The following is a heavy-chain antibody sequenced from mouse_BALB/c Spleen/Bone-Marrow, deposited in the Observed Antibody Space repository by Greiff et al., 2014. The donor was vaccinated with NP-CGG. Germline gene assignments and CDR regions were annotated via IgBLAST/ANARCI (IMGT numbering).Heavy chain of an antibody. J-gene: IGHJ4*01. V-gene: IGHV1-54*01. CDR2: INPGSGGT. CDR3: ARWDYAMDY. Sequence: QVQLQQSGAELVRPGTSVKVSCKASGYAFTNYLIEWVKQRPGQGLEWIGVINPGSGGTNYNVKFKGKATLTADKSSSTAYMQLSSLTSDDSAVYFCARWDYAMDYWGQGTSVTVSS. CDR1: GYAFTNYL.